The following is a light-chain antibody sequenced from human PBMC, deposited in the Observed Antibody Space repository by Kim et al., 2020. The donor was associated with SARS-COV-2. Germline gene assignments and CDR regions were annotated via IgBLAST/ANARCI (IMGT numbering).Light chain of an antibody. CDR1: SSDVGAYDG. Sequence: QSALTQPPSASGSPGQSVTISCTGTSSDVGAYDGVSWYQQHPGKAPKLIIYEVVKRPSGVPDRFSGSRSGNTASLTVSGLQAEDEADYFCSSYASNPQRVFGGGTQLTVL. CDR3: SSYASNPQRV. J-gene: IGLJ3*02. CDR2: EVV. V-gene: IGLV2-8*01.